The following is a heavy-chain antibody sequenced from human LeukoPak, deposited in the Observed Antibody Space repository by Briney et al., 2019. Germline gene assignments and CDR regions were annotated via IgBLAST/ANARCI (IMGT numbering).Heavy chain of an antibody. CDR1: GFTFSSYA. J-gene: IGHJ6*02. CDR3: AKEAKYSSGWYYYYYGMDV. CDR2: ISYDGSNK. Sequence: GRSLRLSCAASGFTFSSYAMHWVRQAPGKGLEWVAVISYDGSNKYYADSVKGRFTISRDNSKNTLYLQMNSLRAEDTAVYYCAKEAKYSSGWYYYYYGMDVWGQGTTVTVSS. V-gene: IGHV3-30-3*01. D-gene: IGHD6-19*01.